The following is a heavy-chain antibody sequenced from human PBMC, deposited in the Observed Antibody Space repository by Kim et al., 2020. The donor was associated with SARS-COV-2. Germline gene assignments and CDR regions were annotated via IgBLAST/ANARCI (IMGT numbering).Heavy chain of an antibody. CDR1: GHTFTSYY. Sequence: ASVKVSCKASGHTFTSYYIHWVRQAPGQGLEWMGIINPSGGSTTYAQKFQGRVTMTRDTSTITVYMELSSLRSEDTAVYYCAKEIPYGGKPDYYGMDVWGQGTTVTVSS. D-gene: IGHD4-17*01. J-gene: IGHJ6*02. CDR2: INPSGGST. CDR3: AKEIPYGGKPDYYGMDV. V-gene: IGHV1-46*01.